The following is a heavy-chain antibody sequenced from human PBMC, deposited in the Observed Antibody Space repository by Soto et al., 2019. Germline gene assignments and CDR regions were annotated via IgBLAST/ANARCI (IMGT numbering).Heavy chain of an antibody. D-gene: IGHD1-7*01. J-gene: IGHJ4*02. CDR1: GFSFSSYG. CDR2: IWYDGSNK. V-gene: IGHV3-33*01. Sequence: GGSLGLSCAAYGFSFSSYGMQWVRQAPGKGLEWVAVIWYDGSNKYYADSVKGRFTISRDNSKNTLYLQMNSLRAEDTAVYYCARDEWGELELTGGCDYWGQGT. CDR3: ARDEWGELELTGGCDY.